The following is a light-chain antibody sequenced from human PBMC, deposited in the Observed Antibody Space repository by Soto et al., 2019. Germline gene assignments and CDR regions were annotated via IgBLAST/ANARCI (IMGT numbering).Light chain of an antibody. CDR1: TSNILRNY. J-gene: IGLJ1*01. CDR3: ASWDDSLSGYV. CDR2: MND. Sequence: QSVLTQPPSASGNPGQRLTISCSGSTSNILRNYVYWYRQLPGTAPRLLISMNDQRPSGVPDRFSGSKSGTSASLAISGLRSEDEGDYYCASWDDSLSGYVFGTGTKLTV. V-gene: IGLV1-47*01.